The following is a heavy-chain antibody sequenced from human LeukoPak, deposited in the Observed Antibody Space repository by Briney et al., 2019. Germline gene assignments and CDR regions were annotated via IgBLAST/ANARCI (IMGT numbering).Heavy chain of an antibody. CDR1: GYTFTGYY. CDR3: AYSSSPQEYYYYGMDV. V-gene: IGHV1-2*02. D-gene: IGHD6-6*01. J-gene: IGHJ6*02. CDR2: INPNSGGT. Sequence: ASVKVSCKASGYTFTGYYMHWVRQAPGQGLEWMGWINPNSGGTNYAQKFQGRVTMTRDTSISTAYMELSRLRSDDTAVYCCAYSSSPQEYYYYGMDVWGQGTTVTVSS.